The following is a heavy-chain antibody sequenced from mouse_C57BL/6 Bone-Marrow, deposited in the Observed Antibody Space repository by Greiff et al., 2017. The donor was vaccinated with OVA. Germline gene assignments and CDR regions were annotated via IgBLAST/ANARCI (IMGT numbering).Heavy chain of an antibody. J-gene: IGHJ4*01. Sequence: VQLKESGPELVKPGASVKIPCKASGYTFTDYNMDWVKQSHGKSLEWIGDINPNNGGTIYNQKFKGKATLTVDKSSSTAYMELRSLTSEDTAVYYCARHPLDSSGYYAMDYWGQGTSVTVSS. CDR1: GYTFTDYN. CDR2: INPNNGGT. V-gene: IGHV1-18*01. D-gene: IGHD3-2*02. CDR3: ARHPLDSSGYYAMDY.